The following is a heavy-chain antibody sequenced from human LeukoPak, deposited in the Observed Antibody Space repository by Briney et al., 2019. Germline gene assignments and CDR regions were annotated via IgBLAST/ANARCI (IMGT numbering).Heavy chain of an antibody. D-gene: IGHD2-2*02. V-gene: IGHV4-39*07. Sequence: PSETLSLTCTVSGGSISSSSYYWGWIRQPPGKGLEWIGSIYYSGSTNYNPSLKSRVTISVDTSKNQFSLKLSSVTAADTAVYYCARALLGYCSSTSCYSPYYYYMDVWGKGTTVTVSS. CDR1: GGSISSSSYY. J-gene: IGHJ6*03. CDR2: IYYSGST. CDR3: ARALLGYCSSTSCYSPYYYYMDV.